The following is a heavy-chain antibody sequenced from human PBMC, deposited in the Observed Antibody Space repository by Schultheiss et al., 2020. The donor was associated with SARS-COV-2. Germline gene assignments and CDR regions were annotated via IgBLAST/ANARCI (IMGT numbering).Heavy chain of an antibody. CDR3: ARHGNGDYVHFWFDT. D-gene: IGHD4-17*01. V-gene: IGHV3-48*03. J-gene: IGHJ5*02. CDR2: ISSSGGTI. Sequence: EGSLRLSCVVSGFTFSTYEMNWVRQAPGKGLEWVSYISSSGGTIYYTDSVKGRFTISRDNAKNSLYLQMNSLRAEDTAVYYCARHGNGDYVHFWFDTWGQGTLVTVSS. CDR1: GFTFSTYE.